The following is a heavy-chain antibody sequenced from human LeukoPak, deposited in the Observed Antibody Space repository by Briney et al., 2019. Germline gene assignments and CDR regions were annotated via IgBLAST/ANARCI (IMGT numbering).Heavy chain of an antibody. CDR1: GSTFDDYG. Sequence: PGGSLRLSCAASGSTFDDYGMHWVRQAPGKGLEWVSGISWNSGSIGYADSVEGRFTISRDNAKNSLYLQMNSLRAEDTALYYCAKAPRGNDDYFDYWGQGTLVTVSS. J-gene: IGHJ4*02. V-gene: IGHV3-9*01. CDR2: ISWNSGSI. CDR3: AKAPRGNDDYFDY. D-gene: IGHD3-16*01.